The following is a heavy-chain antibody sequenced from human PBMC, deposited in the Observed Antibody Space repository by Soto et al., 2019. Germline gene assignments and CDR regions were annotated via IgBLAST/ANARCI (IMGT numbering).Heavy chain of an antibody. V-gene: IGHV3-13*05. CDR1: GFTFRNYD. CDR2: ISAAGDP. J-gene: IGHJ6*02. CDR3: ARTDRDFYGLDV. Sequence: EVQLVESGGGLVQPGGSLRLSCAASGFTFRNYDIHWVRQGTGQGLEWVAGISAAGDPDYADSVEGRFTISRENAQNSFFLQMNSLRVGGAAVYYCARTDRDFYGLDVWGQGTTVIVSS.